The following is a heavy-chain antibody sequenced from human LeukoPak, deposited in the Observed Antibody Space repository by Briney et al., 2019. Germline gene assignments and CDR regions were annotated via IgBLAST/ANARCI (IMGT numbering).Heavy chain of an antibody. CDR1: GFTFSSYA. D-gene: IGHD2-15*01. CDR2: ISYDGSNK. J-gene: IGHJ4*02. Sequence: GGSLRLSCAASGFTFSSYAMHWVRQAPGKGLEWVAVISYDGSNKYYADSVKGRFTISRDNSKNTLYLQMNSLRAEDTAVYYCARDLSIVVVVAATPLGYWGQGTLVTVSS. CDR3: ARDLSIVVVVAATPLGY. V-gene: IGHV3-30*04.